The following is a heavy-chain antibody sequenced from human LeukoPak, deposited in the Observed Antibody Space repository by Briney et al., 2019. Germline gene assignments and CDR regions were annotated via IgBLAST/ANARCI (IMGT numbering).Heavy chain of an antibody. D-gene: IGHD6-13*01. CDR3: ARDQAAAGIGDDAFDI. CDR1: DGSITNYD. CDR2: VHYSGTT. V-gene: IGHV4-59*12. Sequence: PSETLSLTCTVSDGSITNYDWSWVRQPPGKGLEFIGHVHYSGTTNYNPSLKSRVTISVDTSKNQFSLKLSSVTAADTAVYYCARDQAAAGIGDDAFDIWGQGTMVTVSS. J-gene: IGHJ3*02.